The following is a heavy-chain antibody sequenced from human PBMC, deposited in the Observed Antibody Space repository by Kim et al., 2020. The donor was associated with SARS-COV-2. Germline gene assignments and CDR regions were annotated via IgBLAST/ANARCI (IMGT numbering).Heavy chain of an antibody. CDR3: ARDIANWFDP. Sequence: SETLSLTCTVSGGSISSGSYYWSWIRQPAGKGLEWIGRIYTSGSTNYNPSLKSRVTISVDTSKNQFSLKLSSVTAADTAVYYCARDIANWFDPWGQGTLVTVSS. V-gene: IGHV4-61*02. J-gene: IGHJ5*02. CDR2: IYTSGST. CDR1: GGSISSGSYY.